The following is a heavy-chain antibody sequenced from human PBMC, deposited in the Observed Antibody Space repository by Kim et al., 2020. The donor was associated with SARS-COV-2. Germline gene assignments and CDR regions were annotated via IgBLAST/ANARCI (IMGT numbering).Heavy chain of an antibody. Sequence: SETLSLTCAVYGGSFSGYYWSWIRQPPGKGLEWIGEINHSGSTNYNPSLKSRVTISVDTSKNQFSLKLSSVTAADTAVYYCARGRLAVTYFDYWGQGTLVTVSS. CDR1: GGSFSGYY. J-gene: IGHJ4*02. CDR2: INHSGST. CDR3: ARGRLAVTYFDY. V-gene: IGHV4-34*01. D-gene: IGHD2-21*02.